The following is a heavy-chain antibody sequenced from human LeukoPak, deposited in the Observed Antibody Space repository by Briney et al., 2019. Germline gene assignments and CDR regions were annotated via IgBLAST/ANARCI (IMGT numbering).Heavy chain of an antibody. CDR3: ARVDQLLYHGMDV. V-gene: IGHV4-59*01. Sequence: PSETLSLTCTVSSDSISSYYWTWVRQPPATGLEWIGYINYSGSAHYNPSLKSRVTISLDTSQGQFSLKLTSVTVADTAVYFCARVDQLLYHGMDVWGQGTTVTISS. D-gene: IGHD2-2*01. CDR2: INYSGSA. CDR1: SDSISSYY. J-gene: IGHJ6*02.